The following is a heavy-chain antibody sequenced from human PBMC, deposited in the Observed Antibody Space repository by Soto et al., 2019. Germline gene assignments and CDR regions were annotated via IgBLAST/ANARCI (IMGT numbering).Heavy chain of an antibody. D-gene: IGHD2-2*03. CDR2: ISYDGSNK. J-gene: IGHJ4*02. CDR1: GFTFSSYG. V-gene: IGHV3-30*18. CDR3: AKDDGYCSSTSCSGY. Sequence: PGRSLRLSCAPSGFTFSSYGMHWVRQAPGKGLEWVAVISYDGSNKFYADSVKGRFTISRDNSKNTLYLQMNSLRSEDTAVYYCAKDDGYCSSTSCSGYWGQGTLVTVSS.